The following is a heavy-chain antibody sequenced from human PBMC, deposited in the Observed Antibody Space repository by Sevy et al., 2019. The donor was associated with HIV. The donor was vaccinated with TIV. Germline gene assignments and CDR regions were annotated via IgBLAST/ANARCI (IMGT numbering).Heavy chain of an antibody. Sequence: GGSLRLSCAASGFTFSNYWMSWVRQAPGKGLEWVANIKRDGSEKYYVASVKGRFTISRDNAKTSLYLQMNSLRAEDTAVYYCARDCSGATGLWGLDVWGQGTTVTVSS. V-gene: IGHV3-7*03. CDR3: ARDCSGATGLWGLDV. D-gene: IGHD2-15*01. CDR1: GFTFSNYW. CDR2: IKRDGSEK. J-gene: IGHJ6*02.